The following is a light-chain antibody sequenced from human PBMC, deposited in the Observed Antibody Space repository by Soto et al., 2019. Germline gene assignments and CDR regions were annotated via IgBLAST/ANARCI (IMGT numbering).Light chain of an antibody. J-gene: IGLJ1*01. CDR1: SSDVGGYDY. CDR2: EVN. CDR3: SAYTTSNTLI. V-gene: IGLV2-14*01. Sequence: QPALTQPASVSGSPGQSVTISCTGTSSDVGGYDYVSWYQQHPGTAPKLILYEVNNRPSGVSNRFSGSKSGNTASLIISGLQTEDEANYYCSAYTTSNTLIFGTGTKSPS.